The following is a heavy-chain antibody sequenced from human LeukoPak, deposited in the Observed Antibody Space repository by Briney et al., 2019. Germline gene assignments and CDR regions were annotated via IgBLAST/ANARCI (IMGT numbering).Heavy chain of an antibody. CDR3: ASCSSGWYWFDP. J-gene: IGHJ5*02. Sequence: SVKVSCKASGGTFSSYAISWVRQAPGQGLEWMGGIIPIFGTANYAQKFQGRVTITADESTSTAYMELSSLRSGDTAVYYCASCSSGWYWFDPWGQGTLVTVSS. CDR2: IIPIFGTA. V-gene: IGHV1-69*13. CDR1: GGTFSSYA. D-gene: IGHD6-19*01.